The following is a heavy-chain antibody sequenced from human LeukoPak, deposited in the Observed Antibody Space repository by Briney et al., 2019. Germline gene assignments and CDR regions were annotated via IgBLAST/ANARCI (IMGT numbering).Heavy chain of an antibody. Sequence: PSETLSLTCTVSGDSISSYYWNWIRQPPGKGLEWIGYIYYSGSTNFNPSLKSRVTISVDTSKIQFSLKLSSVTAADTAVYYWARGLYDFWSGYFLDYWGQGTLVTVSS. D-gene: IGHD3-3*01. CDR2: IYYSGST. V-gene: IGHV4-59*01. J-gene: IGHJ4*02. CDR3: ARGLYDFWSGYFLDY. CDR1: GDSISSYY.